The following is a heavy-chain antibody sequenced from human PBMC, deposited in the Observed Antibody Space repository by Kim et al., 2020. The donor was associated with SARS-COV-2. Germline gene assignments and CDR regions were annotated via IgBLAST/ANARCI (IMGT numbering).Heavy chain of an antibody. CDR1: GGSISSSSYY. CDR3: ARHLAVEYSSGWTASWGFDY. V-gene: IGHV4-39*01. J-gene: IGHJ4*02. D-gene: IGHD6-19*01. Sequence: SETLSLTCTVSGGSISSSSYYWGWIRQPPGKGLEWIGSIYYSGSTYYNPSLKSRVTISVDTSKNQFSLKLSSVTAADTAVYYCARHLAVEYSSGWTASWGFDYWGQGTLVTVSS. CDR2: IYYSGST.